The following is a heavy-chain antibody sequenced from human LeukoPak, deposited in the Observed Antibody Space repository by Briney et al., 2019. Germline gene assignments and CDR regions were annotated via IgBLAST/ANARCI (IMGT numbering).Heavy chain of an antibody. CDR2: IQQDGSEK. V-gene: IGHV3-7*04. D-gene: IGHD5-18*01. Sequence: PGGSLILSCAASGFTFSDYWMSWVRQAPGKGLEWVANIQQDGSEKYYVDSVKGRFTISRDNAKKSLFLQVSSLRGEDTAVYYCARDRGFSYGIDFWGQGTLVTVSS. CDR3: ARDRGFSYGIDF. J-gene: IGHJ4*02. CDR1: GFTFSDYW.